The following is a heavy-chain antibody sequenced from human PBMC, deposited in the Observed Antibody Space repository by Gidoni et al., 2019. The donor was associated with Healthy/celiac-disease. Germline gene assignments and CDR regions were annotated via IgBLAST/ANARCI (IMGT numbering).Heavy chain of an antibody. CDR2: INWNGGST. J-gene: IGHJ4*02. CDR3: ARDRAEQQLVWIDY. D-gene: IGHD6-13*01. Sequence: GLEWVSGINWNGGSTGYADSVKGRFTISRDNAKNSLYLQMNSLRAEDTALYYCARDRAEQQLVWIDYWGQGTLVTVSS. V-gene: IGHV3-20*03.